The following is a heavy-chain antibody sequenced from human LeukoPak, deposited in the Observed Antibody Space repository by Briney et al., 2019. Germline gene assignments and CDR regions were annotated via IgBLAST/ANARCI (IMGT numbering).Heavy chain of an antibody. V-gene: IGHV6-1*01. CDR3: ASIGKAATVTT. CDR2: TYYRSKWYN. D-gene: IGHD4-17*01. Sequence: SQTLSLICAISGCSVSSNSAAWNWIRQSQSRGLEWLGRTYYRSKWYNDYAVSVKSRITINPDTSKNQFSLQLSSVTAADTAVYYCASIGKAATVTTWGQGTLVTVSS. J-gene: IGHJ4*02. CDR1: GCSVSSNSAA.